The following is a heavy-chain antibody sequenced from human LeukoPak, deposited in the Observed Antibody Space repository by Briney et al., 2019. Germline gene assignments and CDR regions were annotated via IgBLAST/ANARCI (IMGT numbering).Heavy chain of an antibody. D-gene: IGHD2-15*01. CDR2: IYYTGNT. J-gene: IGHJ3*02. Sequence: SETLSLTCTVSAGSISGYYWTWIRQPPGKGLKWIGNIYYTGNTDYNRSLKSRVTISIDTSKNQFSLKLSSVTAADTALYYCARERVIATTYDAFDIWGQGTMVTVSS. V-gene: IGHV4-59*01. CDR1: AGSISGYY. CDR3: ARERVIATTYDAFDI.